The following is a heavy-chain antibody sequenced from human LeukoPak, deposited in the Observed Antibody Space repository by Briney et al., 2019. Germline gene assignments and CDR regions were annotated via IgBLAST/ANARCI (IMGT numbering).Heavy chain of an antibody. V-gene: IGHV4-34*01. D-gene: IGHD1-26*01. J-gene: IGHJ4*02. Sequence: KPSETLSLACAVYGGSFSGYYWSRIRQPPGKGLEWIGEINHSGSTNYNPSLKSRVTISVDTSKNQFSLKLSSVTAADTAVYYCARSGLRRWEYDYWGQGTLVTVSS. CDR1: GGSFSGYY. CDR3: ARSGLRRWEYDY. CDR2: INHSGST.